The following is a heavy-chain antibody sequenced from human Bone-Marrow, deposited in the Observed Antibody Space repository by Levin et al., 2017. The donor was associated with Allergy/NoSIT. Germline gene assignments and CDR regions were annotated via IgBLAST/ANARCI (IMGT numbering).Heavy chain of an antibody. D-gene: IGHD6-25*01. CDR3: AKNAAYCMDG. Sequence: SETLSLTCTVSGGSMSSAWWSWVRQPPGKGLEWIGEIYHSGSTNYNPSLKSRVTISVDNSKYQFSLKLNSVTAADTAIYYCAKNAAYCMDGWGKGTTVTVSS. V-gene: IGHV4-4*02. CDR2: IYHSGST. J-gene: IGHJ6*04. CDR1: GGSMSSAW.